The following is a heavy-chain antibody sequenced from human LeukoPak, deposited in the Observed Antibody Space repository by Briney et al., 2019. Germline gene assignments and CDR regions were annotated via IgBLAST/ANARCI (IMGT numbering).Heavy chain of an antibody. J-gene: IGHJ4*02. CDR3: AKAGSNSWYSFDY. CDR1: GGTFSSYA. CDR2: IDPNSGGT. V-gene: IGHV1-2*06. D-gene: IGHD6-13*01. Sequence: ASVKVSCKASGGTFSSYAISWVRQAPGQGLEWMGRIDPNSGGTNYAQKFQGRVTMTRDTSISTAYMALSSLRSDDTAVYYCAKAGSNSWYSFDYWGQGTLVTVSS.